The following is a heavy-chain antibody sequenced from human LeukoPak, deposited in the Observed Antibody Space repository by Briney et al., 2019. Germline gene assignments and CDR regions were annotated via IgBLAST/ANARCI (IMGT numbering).Heavy chain of an antibody. D-gene: IGHD2-15*01. Sequence: GGSLRLSCAASGFTFSDYYMSWIRQAPGKGLEWVSYISSGGSTIYYADSVKGRFTISRDNAKNSLYLQMNSLRAEDTAVYYCAREGCSGGSRYLYWFDPWGQGTLVTVSS. CDR3: AREGCSGGSRYLYWFDP. CDR1: GFTFSDYY. J-gene: IGHJ5*02. V-gene: IGHV3-11*04. CDR2: ISSGGSTI.